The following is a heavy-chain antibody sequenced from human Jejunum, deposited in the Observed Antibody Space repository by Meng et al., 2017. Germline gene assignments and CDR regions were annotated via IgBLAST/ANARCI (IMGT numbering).Heavy chain of an antibody. J-gene: IGHJ4*02. CDR2: AST. CDR3: ARDHMGSLDY. D-gene: IGHD1-26*01. Sequence: QVKLQESGPGRVGPSETLSLICPVSGGSVSRAGYQWGWIRQPPGKGLEWIGYASTNYNPSLKSRVTISLDTSRNQFSLSLSSVTAADTAVYYCARDHMGSLDYWGQGILVTVSS. CDR1: GGSVSRAGYQ. V-gene: IGHV4-61*08.